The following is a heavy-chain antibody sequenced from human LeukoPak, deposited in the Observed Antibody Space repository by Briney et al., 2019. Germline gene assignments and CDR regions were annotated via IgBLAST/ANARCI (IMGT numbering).Heavy chain of an antibody. CDR3: ARRGLPDV. V-gene: IGHV3-48*01. Sequence: GGSLRLSCAASGFILSSYSMHWVRQAPGKGLEWVSYISSSSNSIQYAESVKGRFTISRDNAKDSLYLQMNSLRVEDTAVYYCARRGLPDVWGKGTTVTVSS. CDR1: GFILSSYS. CDR2: ISSSSNSI. J-gene: IGHJ6*03. D-gene: IGHD2-15*01.